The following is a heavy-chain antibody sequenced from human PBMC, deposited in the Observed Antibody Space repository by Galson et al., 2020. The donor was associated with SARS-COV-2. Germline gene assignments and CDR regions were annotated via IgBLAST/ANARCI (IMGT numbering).Heavy chain of an antibody. CDR2: ISSSGGNT. V-gene: IGHV3-23*01. Sequence: GGSLRLSCAASGFTFSSYAMSWVRQAPGKGLEWVSAISSSGGNTYYADSVKGRFTISRDNSKNTLYLQMNSLRAEDTAVYYCAKDRGGYFQLWGQGTLVTVSS. J-gene: IGHJ1*01. CDR1: GFTFSSYA. D-gene: IGHD3-10*01. CDR3: AKDRGGYFQL.